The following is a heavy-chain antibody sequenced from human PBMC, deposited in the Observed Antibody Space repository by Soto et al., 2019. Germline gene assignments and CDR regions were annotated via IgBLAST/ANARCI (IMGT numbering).Heavy chain of an antibody. V-gene: IGHV3-30*18. D-gene: IGHD1-26*01. CDR2: ISYDGSNK. Sequence: QVQLVESGGGVVQPGRSLRLSCAASGFTFSSYGMHWVRQAPGKGLEWVAVISYDGSNKYYADSVKGRFTISRDNSKNTLYLQMNSLRAEDTAVYYCANPSSTTPTGWGQGTLVTVSS. CDR3: ANPSSTTPTG. CDR1: GFTFSSYG. J-gene: IGHJ4*02.